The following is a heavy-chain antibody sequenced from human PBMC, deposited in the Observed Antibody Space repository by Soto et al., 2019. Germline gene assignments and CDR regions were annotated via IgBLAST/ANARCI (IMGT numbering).Heavy chain of an antibody. D-gene: IGHD3-10*01. CDR2: IDPSDSYT. J-gene: IGHJ6*02. V-gene: IGHV5-10-1*01. Sequence: GESPNISCKGSGYSFTSYWISWVRQMPGKGLEWMGRIDPSDSYTNYSPSFQGHVTISADKSISTAYLQWSSLKASDTAMYYCARHDLYGSGSYGMDVWGQGTTVTVSS. CDR3: ARHDLYGSGSYGMDV. CDR1: GYSFTSYW.